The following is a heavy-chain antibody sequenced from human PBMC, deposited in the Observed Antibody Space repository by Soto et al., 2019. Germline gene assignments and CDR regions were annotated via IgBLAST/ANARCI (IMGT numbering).Heavy chain of an antibody. CDR2: IIPIFATA. J-gene: IGHJ3*02. D-gene: IGHD3-22*01. V-gene: IGHV1-69*13. Sequence: GASVKVSCKASGGTFSSYAFNWVRQAPGQGLEWMGGIIPIFATASNAQKFQGRVTITADESTSTAYMELSRLRSADTAVYYCAIGTYSYGSIGYDGTFEIWAQGTRVTVSS. CDR3: AIGTYSYGSIGYDGTFEI. CDR1: GGTFSSYA.